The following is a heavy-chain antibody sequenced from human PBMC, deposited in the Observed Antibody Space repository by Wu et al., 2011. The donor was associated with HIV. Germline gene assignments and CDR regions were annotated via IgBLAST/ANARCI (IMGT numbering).Heavy chain of an antibody. Sequence: QVQLVQSGTEVKKPGTSVKVSCKASGYTFSNYGISWVRQAPGQGLEWMGWINSYNGDTNYAQRFRDRVTLTTDPSTRTAYMFFMGLRSDDTAVYYCARHRLPLTGENYFDYWGQGTRLTVSS. J-gene: IGHJ4*02. CDR1: GYTFSNYG. D-gene: IGHD7-27*01. CDR3: ARHRLPLTGENYFDY. CDR2: INSYNGDT. V-gene: IGHV1-18*01.